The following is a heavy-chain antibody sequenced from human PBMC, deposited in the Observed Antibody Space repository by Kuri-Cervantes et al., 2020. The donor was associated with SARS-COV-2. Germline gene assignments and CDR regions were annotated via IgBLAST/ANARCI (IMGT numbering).Heavy chain of an antibody. V-gene: IGHV4-59*01. CDR3: AREVEGSDAFDI. J-gene: IGHJ3*02. Sequence: SETLSLTCTVSGGSISSYYWSWIRQPQGKGLEWIGYIYYSGSTNYNPSLKSRVTISVDTSKNQFSLKLSSVTAADTAVYYCAREVEGSDAFDIWGQGTMVTVSS. CDR1: GGSISSYY. CDR2: IYYSGST.